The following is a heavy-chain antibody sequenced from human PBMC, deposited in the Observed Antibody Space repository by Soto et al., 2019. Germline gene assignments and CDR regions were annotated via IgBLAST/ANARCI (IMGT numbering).Heavy chain of an antibody. V-gene: IGHV1-46*01. CDR1: IFTAYS. CDR2: VNPSGGST. Sequence: QVQLVQSGAEVKKPGASVKVSCKAYIFTAYSMHWVRQAPGQGLEWMGVVNPSGGSTNYAQKFRGRITMTRDTSTSTVYMDLSSLTSEDTAVYYCAREENCSDGVCYSEYFQRWGQGTLVTVSS. CDR3: AREENCSDGVCYSEYFQR. D-gene: IGHD2-15*01. J-gene: IGHJ1*01.